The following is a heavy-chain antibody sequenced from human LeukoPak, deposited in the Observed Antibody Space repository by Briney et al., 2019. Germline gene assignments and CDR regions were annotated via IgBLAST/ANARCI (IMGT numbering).Heavy chain of an antibody. CDR3: AREYYDSSGRKHAFDV. D-gene: IGHD3-22*01. CDR1: GYTFINYY. Sequence: ASVKVSCKTSGYTFINYYIHWVRQAPGQGLEWMGRIDPDSGGTGYAQKFQGRVTMTRDTSISTANMELSRLRSDDTAVYFCAREYYDSSGRKHAFDVWGLGTMVTVSS. CDR2: IDPDSGGT. J-gene: IGHJ3*01. V-gene: IGHV1-2*02.